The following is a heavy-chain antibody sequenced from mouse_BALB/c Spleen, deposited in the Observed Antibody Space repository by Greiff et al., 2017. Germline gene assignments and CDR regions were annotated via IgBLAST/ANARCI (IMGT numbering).Heavy chain of an antibody. D-gene: IGHD1-1*01. V-gene: IGHV1-87*01. CDR3: ARSGDYGINWYFDV. CDR2: IYPGDGDT. J-gene: IGHJ1*01. CDR1: GYTFTSYW. Sequence: VKLMESGAELARPGASVKLSCKASGYTFTSYWMQWVKQRPGQGLEWIGAIYPGDGDTRYTQKFKGKATLTADKSSSTAYMQLSSLTSDDSAVYFCARSGDYGINWYFDVWGAGTTVTVSS.